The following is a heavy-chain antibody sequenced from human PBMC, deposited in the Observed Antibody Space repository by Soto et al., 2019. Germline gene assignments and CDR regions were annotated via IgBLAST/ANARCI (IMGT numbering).Heavy chain of an antibody. CDR2: ISASGGSP. CDR3: AKFDDYSDSSGYYFGFFDY. V-gene: IGHV3-23*01. D-gene: IGHD3-22*01. CDR1: GFSFSSYA. Sequence: PGGSLRLSCAASGFSFSSYAMSWVRQAPGKGLEWVSGISASGGSPYYADSVKGRFTISRDNSKNTLHLQMNSLRAEDTAVYYCAKFDDYSDSSGYYFGFFDYWGQGALVTVSS. J-gene: IGHJ4*02.